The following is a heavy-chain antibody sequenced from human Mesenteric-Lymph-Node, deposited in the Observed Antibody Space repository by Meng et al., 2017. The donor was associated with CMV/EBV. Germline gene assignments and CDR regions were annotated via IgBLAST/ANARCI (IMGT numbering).Heavy chain of an antibody. CDR1: GGSFSGYS. CDR2: INHSGST. Sequence: QVEVRQGGAGLLKPAETLSLTCAAYGGSFSGYSWGWIRQHPGKGLEWIGEINHSGSTNYNPSLKSRVTISVDTSKNQFSLKLSSVTAADTAVYYCARHQRWLKSEGGFNYWGQGTLVTVSS. CDR3: ARHQRWLKSEGGFNY. D-gene: IGHD4-23*01. V-gene: IGHV4-34*01. J-gene: IGHJ4*02.